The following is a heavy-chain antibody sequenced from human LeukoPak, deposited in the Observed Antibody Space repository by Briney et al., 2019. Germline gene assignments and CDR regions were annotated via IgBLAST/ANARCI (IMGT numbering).Heavy chain of an antibody. V-gene: IGHV1-18*01. CDR1: GYTFTSYG. Sequence: ASVKVSCKASGYTFTSYGISWVRQAPGQGLEWMGWISAYNGNTNYAQKLQGRVTMTTDTSTSTAYMELRSLRSDDTAVYYCARDSSTYYDILTGYYLLDYYYYMDVWGKGTTVTISS. D-gene: IGHD3-9*01. CDR2: ISAYNGNT. J-gene: IGHJ6*03. CDR3: ARDSSTYYDILTGYYLLDYYYYMDV.